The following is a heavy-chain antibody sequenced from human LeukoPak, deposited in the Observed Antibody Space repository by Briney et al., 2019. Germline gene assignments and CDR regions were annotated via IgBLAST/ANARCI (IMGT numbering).Heavy chain of an antibody. Sequence: GGSLRLSCAASGFTFSSYSMNWVRQAPGKGLEWVSSISSSSSYIYYADSVKGRFTISRDNAKNSLYLQMNSLRAEDTAVYYCARPRYDIMGAFDIWGQGTMVTVSS. CDR2: ISSSSSYI. V-gene: IGHV3-21*01. J-gene: IGHJ3*02. CDR3: ARPRYDIMGAFDI. CDR1: GFTFSSYS. D-gene: IGHD3-9*01.